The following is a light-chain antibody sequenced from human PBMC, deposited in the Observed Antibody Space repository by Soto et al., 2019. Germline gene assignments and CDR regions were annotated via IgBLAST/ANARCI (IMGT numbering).Light chain of an antibody. CDR1: QDINTY. J-gene: IGKJ5*01. CDR2: AAS. CDR3: QQRKSYPST. Sequence: DIQLTQSPSFLSASVGDRVTITCRASQDINTYLAWSQQKQGKAPKLLIFAASTLQNGVPSRFSGSGSGTELTVTITSLQPEDLATYYCQQRKSYPSTFGQGTRLEIK. V-gene: IGKV1-9*01.